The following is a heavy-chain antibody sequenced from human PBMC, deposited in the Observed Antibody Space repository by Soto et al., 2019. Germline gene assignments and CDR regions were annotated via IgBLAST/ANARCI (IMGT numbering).Heavy chain of an antibody. J-gene: IGHJ6*02. CDR2: IYYSGST. CDR1: GGSVSSGSYY. CDR3: ASFGGGTTVTKYYYYGMDV. D-gene: IGHD4-4*01. Sequence: SETLSLTCTVSGGSVSSGSYYWSWIRQPPGKGLEWIGYIYYSGSTNYNPSLKSRVTISVDTSKNQFSLKLSSVTAADTAVYYCASFGGGTTVTKYYYYGMDVWGQGTTVTVSS. V-gene: IGHV4-61*01.